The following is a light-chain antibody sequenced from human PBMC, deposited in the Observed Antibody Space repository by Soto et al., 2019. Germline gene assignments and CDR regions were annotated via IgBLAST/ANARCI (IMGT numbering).Light chain of an antibody. J-gene: IGKJ5*01. CDR1: QDISNY. Sequence: DIQMTQSPSSLSASVGDRVTITCQASQDISNYLNWYQQKPGKAPKLLTYDASNLETGVPSRFSVSGSGTDFTFTISSLQPEDIATYYCQQYDNLPITFGQGTRLEIK. V-gene: IGKV1-33*01. CDR2: DAS. CDR3: QQYDNLPIT.